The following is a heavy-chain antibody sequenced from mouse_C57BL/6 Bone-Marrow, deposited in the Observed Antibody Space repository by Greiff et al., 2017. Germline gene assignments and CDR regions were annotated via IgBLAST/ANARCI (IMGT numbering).Heavy chain of an antibody. CDR1: GYTFTSYW. CDR2: IYPGNSDT. Sequence: VQLQQSGTVLARPGASVKMSCKTSGYTFTSYWMHWVKQRPGQGLEWIGAIYPGNSDTSYNQKFTGQDKLTAVTSASTAYMELSSLTNEDSAVYYCTGGLDHYYAMDYWGQGTSGTVSS. J-gene: IGHJ4*01. CDR3: TGGLDHYYAMDY. V-gene: IGHV1-5*01.